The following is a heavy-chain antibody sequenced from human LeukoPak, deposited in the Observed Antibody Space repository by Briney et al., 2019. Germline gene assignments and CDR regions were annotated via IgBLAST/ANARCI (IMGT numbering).Heavy chain of an antibody. CDR2: IRSKAYGGTT. D-gene: IGHD2-2*01. CDR3: TRDGAEIVVVPAASYYYYGMDV. V-gene: IGHV3-49*04. J-gene: IGHJ6*02. Sequence: GGSLRLSCAASGFTFSSYWMSWVRQAPGKGLEWVGFIRSKAYGGTTEYAASVKGRFTISRDDSKSIAYLQMNSLKTEDTAVYYCTRDGAEIVVVPAASYYYYGMDVWGQGTTVTVSS. CDR1: GFTFSSYW.